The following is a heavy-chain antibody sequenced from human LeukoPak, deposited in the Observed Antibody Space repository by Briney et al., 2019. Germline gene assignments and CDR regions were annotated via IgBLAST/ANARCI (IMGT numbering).Heavy chain of an antibody. CDR1: GFTFNNYA. V-gene: IGHV3-23*01. CDR2: ITGSGEST. J-gene: IGHJ4*02. CDR3: ARADAPGGGYLDH. Sequence: GGSLRLFCAASGFTFNNYAMSWVRRPSGKGLEWVSRITGSGESTNNAESVKGRFTISRDNSKNTLYLQMNSLRVDDTALYYCARADAPGGGYLDHWGQGTLVTVSS. D-gene: IGHD2-8*01.